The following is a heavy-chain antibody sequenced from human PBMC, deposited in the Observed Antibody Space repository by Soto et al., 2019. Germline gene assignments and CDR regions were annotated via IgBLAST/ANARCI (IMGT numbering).Heavy chain of an antibody. Sequence: DSVQVSCKASGYTFTSYYMHWVRQAPGQGLEWMGIINPSGGSTSYAQKFQGRVTMTRDTSTSTVYMELSSLRSEDTAVYYWARVLGAWEPPLAGYWGQGSPVTVSS. CDR2: INPSGGST. CDR3: ARVLGAWEPPLAGY. D-gene: IGHD1-26*01. V-gene: IGHV1-46*01. CDR1: GYTFTSYY. J-gene: IGHJ1*01.